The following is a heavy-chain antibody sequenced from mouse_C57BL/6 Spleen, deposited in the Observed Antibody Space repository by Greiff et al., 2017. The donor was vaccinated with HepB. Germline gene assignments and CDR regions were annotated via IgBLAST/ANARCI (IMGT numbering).Heavy chain of an antibody. Sequence: EVMLVESGGGLVKPGGSLKLSCAASGFTFSDYGMHWVRQAPEKGLEWVAYISSGSSTIYYADTVKGRFTISRDNAKNTLFLQMTSLRSEDTAMYYCARGGSNYHYYAMDYWGQGTSVTVSS. V-gene: IGHV5-17*01. D-gene: IGHD2-5*01. J-gene: IGHJ4*01. CDR1: GFTFSDYG. CDR2: ISSGSSTI. CDR3: ARGGSNYHYYAMDY.